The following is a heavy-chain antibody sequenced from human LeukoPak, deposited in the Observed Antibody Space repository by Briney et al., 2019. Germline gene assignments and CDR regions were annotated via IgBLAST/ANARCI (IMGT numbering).Heavy chain of an antibody. CDR2: IYGGGST. CDR1: GFTVSSNY. CDR3: ARGVAAARHMDV. J-gene: IGHJ6*03. D-gene: IGHD6-6*01. Sequence: GGSLRLSCAASGFTVSSNYMSWVRQAPGKGLERVSVIYGGGSTYYADSVKGRFTISRDNAKNSLYLQMNSLRAEDTAVYYCARGVAAARHMDVWGKGTTVTVSS. V-gene: IGHV3-66*01.